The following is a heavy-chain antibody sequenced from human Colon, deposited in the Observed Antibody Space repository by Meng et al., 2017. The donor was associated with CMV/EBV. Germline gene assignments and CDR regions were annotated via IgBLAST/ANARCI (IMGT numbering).Heavy chain of an antibody. CDR2: ISSISSTI. V-gene: IGHV3-11*01. CDR3: ARDGPADPISY. CDR1: GFTFSNYY. J-gene: IGHJ4*02. Sequence: GESLKISCTASGFTFSNYYMSWIRQAPGRGPELVAYISSISSTIYYADSVKGRFTISRDNARGSVHLQMNTLGAEDTGVYYCARDGPADPISYWGQGTPVTVSS. D-gene: IGHD2-2*01.